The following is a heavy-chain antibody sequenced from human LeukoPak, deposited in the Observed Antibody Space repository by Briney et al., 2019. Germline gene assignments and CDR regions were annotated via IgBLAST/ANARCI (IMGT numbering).Heavy chain of an antibody. D-gene: IGHD4-11*01. CDR2: IYYSGNT. J-gene: IGHJ6*03. CDR1: GGSINYYY. CDR3: ARHWYSNYYMDV. Sequence: SETLSLTCTVSGGSINYYYWSWIRQPPGKGLEWIGYIYYSGNTNYNPSLKSRVTISVDTSKNQFSLKLSPVTAADTAVYYCARHWYSNYYMDVWGKGTTVTVSS. V-gene: IGHV4-59*08.